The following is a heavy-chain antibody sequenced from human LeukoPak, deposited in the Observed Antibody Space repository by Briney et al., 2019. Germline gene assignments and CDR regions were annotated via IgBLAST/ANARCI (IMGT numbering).Heavy chain of an antibody. CDR3: ARVRAKSRYGELSIDY. Sequence: PGGSLRLSCAASGFILATYSINWVRQAPGKGLEWVSSISSSSTYIYYADSVKGRFTISRDNAKNSLYLQMNSLRVEDTAVYYCARVRAKSRYGELSIDYWGQGTLVTVSS. CDR2: ISSSSTYI. V-gene: IGHV3-21*01. CDR1: GFILATYS. D-gene: IGHD3-10*01. J-gene: IGHJ4*02.